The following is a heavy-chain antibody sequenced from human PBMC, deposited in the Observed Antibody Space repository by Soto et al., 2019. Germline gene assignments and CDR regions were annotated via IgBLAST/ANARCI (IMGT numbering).Heavy chain of an antibody. V-gene: IGHV1-69*10. J-gene: IGHJ5*02. CDR3: AGDPDSHYNDSHASSHP. CDR2: FIRIMGSR. CDR1: GGSFSTYT. D-gene: IGHD3-22*01. Sequence: ASVKVSCKASGGSFSTYTITWVRQAPGQGLKWVTGFIRIMGSRDCVQMLEGGVTINEDKFTGTAYMELTRLRSDDTAVYYCAGDPDSHYNDSHASSHPWGQGTLVTVSS.